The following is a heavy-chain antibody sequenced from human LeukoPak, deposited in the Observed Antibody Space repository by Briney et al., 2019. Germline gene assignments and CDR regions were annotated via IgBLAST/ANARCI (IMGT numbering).Heavy chain of an antibody. CDR3: ARLVALRYFDL. V-gene: IGHV3-7*01. CDR2: IKQDGSEK. CDR1: GFTFSSYW. Sequence: GGSLRLSCAASGFTFSSYWMSWVRQAPGKGLEWMANIKQDGSEKYYVASVKGRFTISRDNAKNSLYLQMNSLRAEDTAVYYCARLVALRYFDLWGRGTLVTVSS. J-gene: IGHJ2*01.